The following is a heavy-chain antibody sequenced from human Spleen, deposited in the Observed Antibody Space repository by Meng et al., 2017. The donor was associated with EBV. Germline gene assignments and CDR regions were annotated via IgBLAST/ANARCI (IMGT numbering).Heavy chain of an antibody. CDR2: IYYSGST. Sequence: LQESGPGLVQPSETLSLTCTGSGGSMRRSSYYWGWIRQSPGKGLEWIGNIYYSGSTYYNPSLKSRVTISVDTSKNQFALKLSSVTAADTAVYFCAKDGVGTRGYFDHWGQGALVTVSS. CDR1: GGSMRRSSYY. D-gene: IGHD3-3*01. V-gene: IGHV4-39*06. CDR3: AKDGVGTRGYFDH. J-gene: IGHJ4*02.